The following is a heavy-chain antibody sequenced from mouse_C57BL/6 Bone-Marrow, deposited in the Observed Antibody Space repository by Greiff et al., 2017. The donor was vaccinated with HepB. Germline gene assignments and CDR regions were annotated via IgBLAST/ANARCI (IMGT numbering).Heavy chain of an antibody. CDR2: IDPENGDT. CDR3: TTWSLYGNYGAWFAY. Sequence: EVKLVESGAELVRPGASVKLSCTASGFNIKDDYMHWVKQRPEQGLEWIGWIDPENGDTEYASKFQGKATITADTSSNTAYLQLSSLTSEDTAVYFCTTWSLYGNYGAWFAYWGQGPLVTVSA. CDR1: GFNIKDDY. D-gene: IGHD2-1*01. V-gene: IGHV14-4*01. J-gene: IGHJ3*01.